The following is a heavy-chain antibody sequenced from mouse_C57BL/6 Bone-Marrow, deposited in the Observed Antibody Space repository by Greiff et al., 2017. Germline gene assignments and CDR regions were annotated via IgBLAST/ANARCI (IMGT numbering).Heavy chain of an antibody. CDR3: ARDITTVAHYFDY. CDR1: GYTFTSYW. Sequence: QVQLQQPGAELVRPGTSVKLSCKASGYTFTSYWMHWVKQRPGQGLEWIGVIDPSDSYTNYNQKFKGKATLTVDTSSSTAYMQLSSLTSEDSAVYYCARDITTVAHYFDYWGQGTTLTVSS. CDR2: IDPSDSYT. J-gene: IGHJ2*01. V-gene: IGHV1-59*01. D-gene: IGHD1-1*01.